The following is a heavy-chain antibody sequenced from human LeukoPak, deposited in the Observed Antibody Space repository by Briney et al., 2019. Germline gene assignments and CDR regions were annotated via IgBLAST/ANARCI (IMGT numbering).Heavy chain of an antibody. CDR2: ISSSSSYI. Sequence: PGGSLRLSCAASGFTFSSYSMNWVRHAPGKGLEWVSSISSSSSYIYYADSVKGRFTISRDNAKNSLYLQMNSLRAEDTAVYYCARDIQSIAVAGVFDYWGQGTLVTVSS. D-gene: IGHD6-19*01. CDR3: ARDIQSIAVAGVFDY. CDR1: GFTFSSYS. J-gene: IGHJ4*02. V-gene: IGHV3-21*01.